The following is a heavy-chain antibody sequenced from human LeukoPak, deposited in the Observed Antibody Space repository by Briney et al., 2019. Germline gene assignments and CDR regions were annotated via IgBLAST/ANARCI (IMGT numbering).Heavy chain of an antibody. V-gene: IGHV3-23*01. CDR2: ISGSGGST. J-gene: IGHJ4*02. CDR1: GFTFSTYA. Sequence: GGSLRLSCAASGFTFSTYAMSWVRQAPGKGLGWVSAISGSGGSTYYADSVKGRFTISRDNSKNTLYLQMNSLRAEDTAVYYCAKGLYGSGSYFDYWGQGTLVTVSS. D-gene: IGHD3-10*01. CDR3: AKGLYGSGSYFDY.